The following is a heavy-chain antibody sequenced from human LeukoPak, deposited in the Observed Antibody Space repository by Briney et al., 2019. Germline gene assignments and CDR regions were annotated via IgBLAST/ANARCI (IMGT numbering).Heavy chain of an antibody. D-gene: IGHD3-3*02. J-gene: IGHJ4*02. V-gene: IGHV4-30-4*01. CDR1: GGSISSGDYY. Sequence: SETLSLTCSVSGGSISSGDYYWSWIRQPPGKGLEWIGYIDYNGSTYYSPSLKSRVSISVDRSKNKFSLKVTSVTAADTAVYYCVGGFSRFDYRGQGNMVSVSS. CDR2: IDYNGST. CDR3: VGGFSRFDY.